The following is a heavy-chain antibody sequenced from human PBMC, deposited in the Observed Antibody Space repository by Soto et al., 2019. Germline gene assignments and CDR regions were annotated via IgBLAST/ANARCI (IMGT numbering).Heavy chain of an antibody. V-gene: IGHV1-8*01. CDR3: ARASWTELGAAYFQH. CDR1: GYTFTSYD. CDR2: MNPNSGNT. D-gene: IGHD1-26*01. J-gene: IGHJ1*01. Sequence: QVQLVQSGAEVKKPGASVKVSCKASGYTFTSYDINWVRQATGQGLEWLGWMNPNSGNTGYAQKFQGRVIMTRNTSISTAYMALSRLRSEDTAVYYCARASWTELGAAYFQHWGQGTLVTVSS.